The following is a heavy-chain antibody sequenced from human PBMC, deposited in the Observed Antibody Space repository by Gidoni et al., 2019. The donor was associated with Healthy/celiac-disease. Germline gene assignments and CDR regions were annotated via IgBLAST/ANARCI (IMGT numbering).Heavy chain of an antibody. J-gene: IGHJ5*02. CDR1: GYSISSGYY. Sequence: QVQLQESGPGLVKPSETLSLTCAVSGYSISSGYYWGWIRQPPGKGLEWIGSIYHSGSTYYNPSLKSRVTISVDTSKNQFSLKLSSVTAADTAVYYCARDFVVVTATTNWFDPWGQGTLVTVSS. CDR2: IYHSGST. CDR3: ARDFVVVTATTNWFDP. V-gene: IGHV4-38-2*02. D-gene: IGHD2-21*02.